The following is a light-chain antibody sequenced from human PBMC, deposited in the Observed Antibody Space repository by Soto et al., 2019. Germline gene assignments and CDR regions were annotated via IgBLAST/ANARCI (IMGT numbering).Light chain of an antibody. V-gene: IGKV3-11*01. CDR2: DAS. J-gene: IGKJ5*01. CDR3: HQRLT. CDR1: QSVHSY. Sequence: ELVLTQSPATLSLSLGERATLSFRASQSVHSYLAWYQQKPGQAPRLLIYDASNRATGLPARFSGSGSGTDFTLTIRSLEPEDFAVYYGHQRLTFGQGTRLEIK.